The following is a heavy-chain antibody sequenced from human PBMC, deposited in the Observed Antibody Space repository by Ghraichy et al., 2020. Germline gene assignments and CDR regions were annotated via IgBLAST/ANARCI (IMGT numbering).Heavy chain of an antibody. CDR2: IYPGDSDT. CDR3: ARHPDYGDYAPGP. J-gene: IGHJ5*02. V-gene: IGHV5-51*01. CDR1: GYSFTSYW. Sequence: GGSLRLSCKGSGYSFTSYWIGWVRQMPGKGLEWMGIIYPGDSDTRYSPSFQGQVTISADKSISTAYLQWSSLKASDTAMYYCARHPDYGDYAPGPWGQGTLVTVSS. D-gene: IGHD4-17*01.